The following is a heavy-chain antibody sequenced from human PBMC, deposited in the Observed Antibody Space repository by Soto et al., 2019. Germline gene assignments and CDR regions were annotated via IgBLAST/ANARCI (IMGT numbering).Heavy chain of an antibody. D-gene: IGHD2-2*01. CDR3: ARDQCSSTSCYEAKHNWFDP. V-gene: IGHV1-46*01. Sequence: GASVKVSCKASGYTFTSYYMHWVRQAPGQGLEWMGIINPSGGSTSYAQKFQGRVTMTRDTSTSTVYMELSSLRSEDTAAYYCARDQCSSTSCYEAKHNWFDPWGQGTLVTVSS. J-gene: IGHJ5*02. CDR2: INPSGGST. CDR1: GYTFTSYY.